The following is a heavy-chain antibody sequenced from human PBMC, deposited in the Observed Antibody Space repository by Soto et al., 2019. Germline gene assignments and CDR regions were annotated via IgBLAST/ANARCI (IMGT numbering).Heavy chain of an antibody. CDR1: GFTFTNYA. Sequence: GGSLRLSCAASGFTFTNYAMSWVRQAPGKGLEWVSAISSSGGSTYYADSVKGRFTISRDNSKYRLYLQMNSLRAEDTAVYYCAKDQAGVALYYFDYWGQGTPVTAPQ. V-gene: IGHV3-23*01. CDR2: ISSSGGST. CDR3: AKDQAGVALYYFDY. D-gene: IGHD3-3*01. J-gene: IGHJ4*02.